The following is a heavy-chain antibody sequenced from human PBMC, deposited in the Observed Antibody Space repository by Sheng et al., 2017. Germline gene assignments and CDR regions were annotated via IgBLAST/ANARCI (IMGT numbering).Heavy chain of an antibody. V-gene: IGHV3-23*04. CDR2: ISGSGDST. CDR3: ANELRYFDWPLETPY. Sequence: EVQLVESGGGLVQPGGTRRLSCVASGFTFSSYGMSWVRQAPGKGLEWVSGISGSGDSTYYADSMKGRFTISRDNSKNTLYLQMNSLRAGDTAVYYCANELRYFDWPLETPYWGRGTLVTVSS. D-gene: IGHD3-9*01. J-gene: IGHJ4*02. CDR1: GFTFSSYG.